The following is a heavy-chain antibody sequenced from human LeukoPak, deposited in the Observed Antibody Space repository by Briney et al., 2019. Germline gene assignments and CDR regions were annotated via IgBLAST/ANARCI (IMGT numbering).Heavy chain of an antibody. J-gene: IGHJ6*02. V-gene: IGHV4-4*07. CDR3: AKGFGAYGYYYGMDV. CDR1: GGSISSYY. Sequence: SETLSLTCTVSGGSISSYYWSWIRQPAGRGLEWIGRIYTSGSTNYNPSLKSRVTMSVDTSKNQFSLKLSSVTAADTAVYYCAKGFGAYGYYYGMDVWGQGTTVTVSS. CDR2: IYTSGST. D-gene: IGHD4-17*01.